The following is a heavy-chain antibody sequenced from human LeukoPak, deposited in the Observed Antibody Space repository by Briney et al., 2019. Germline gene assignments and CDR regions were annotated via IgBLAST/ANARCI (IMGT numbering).Heavy chain of an antibody. CDR1: GGSISSYY. Sequence: SETLSLTCTVSGGSISSYYWSWIRQPPGKGLEWIGEINHSGSTNHSGSTNYNASLKSRVTISVDTSKKQFSLKLSSVTAADTAVYYCVRRESITIFGGGCFDYWGQGTLVTVSS. V-gene: IGHV4-34*01. D-gene: IGHD3-3*01. J-gene: IGHJ4*02. CDR3: VRRESITIFGGGCFDY. CDR2: INHSGSTNHSGST.